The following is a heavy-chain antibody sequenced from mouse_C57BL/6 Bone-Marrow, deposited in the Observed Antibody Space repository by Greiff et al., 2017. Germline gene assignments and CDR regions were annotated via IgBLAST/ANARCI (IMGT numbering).Heavy chain of an antibody. CDR2: IDPSDSYT. Sequence: VQLQQPGAELVMPGASVKLSCKASGYTFTSYWMHWVKQRPGQGLEWIGEIDPSDSYTNYNQKFKGKSTLTVDKSSSTAYMQLSSLTSEDSAVYYCASSNDGYFDVWGTGTTVTVSS. CDR1: GYTFTSYW. J-gene: IGHJ1*03. V-gene: IGHV1-69*01. CDR3: ASSNDGYFDV. D-gene: IGHD2-12*01.